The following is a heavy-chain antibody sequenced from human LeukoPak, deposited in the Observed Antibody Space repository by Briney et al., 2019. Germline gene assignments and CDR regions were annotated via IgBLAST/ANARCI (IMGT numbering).Heavy chain of an antibody. D-gene: IGHD6-6*01. Sequence: GGSLRLSCAASGFSFSSYEMNWVRQAPGKGLEWVSYISSSGDIMYSADSVKGRFTISRDNAKNSLYLQMNGLRAEDTAIYYCSSQYSSSSVVDYWGQGTLVTVSS. J-gene: IGHJ4*02. CDR3: SSQYSSSSVVDY. V-gene: IGHV3-48*03. CDR2: ISSSGDIM. CDR1: GFSFSSYE.